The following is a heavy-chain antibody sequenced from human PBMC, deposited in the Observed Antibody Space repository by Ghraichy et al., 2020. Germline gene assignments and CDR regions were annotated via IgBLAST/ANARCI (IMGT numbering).Heavy chain of an antibody. CDR1: GFTFSSYA. Sequence: GESLRLSCAASGFTFSSYAMSWVRQAPGKGLEWVSAISGSGGSTYYADSVKGRFTISRDNSKNTLYLQMNSLRAEDTAVYYCAKEGVMSSSWYVNYFDYWGQGTLVTVSS. CDR3: AKEGVMSSSWYVNYFDY. V-gene: IGHV3-23*01. CDR2: ISGSGGST. D-gene: IGHD6-13*01. J-gene: IGHJ4*02.